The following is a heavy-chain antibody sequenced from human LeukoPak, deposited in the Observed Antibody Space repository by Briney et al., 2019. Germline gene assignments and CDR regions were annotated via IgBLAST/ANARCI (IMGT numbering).Heavy chain of an antibody. CDR2: IWYDGTDE. J-gene: IGHJ4*02. Sequence: GGSLRLSCAASGFTFSSYGMHWVRQAPGKGLEWVAVIWYDGTDEYYADSVKGRFTVSRDNSKKTLYLQMNSLRAEDTAVYYCAKDTTTTRRGFDYWGRGTLATVSS. D-gene: IGHD3-10*01. CDR1: GFTFSSYG. CDR3: AKDTTTTRRGFDY. V-gene: IGHV3-33*06.